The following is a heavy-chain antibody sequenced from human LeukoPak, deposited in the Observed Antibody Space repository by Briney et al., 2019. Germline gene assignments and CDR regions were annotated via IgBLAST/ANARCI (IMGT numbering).Heavy chain of an antibody. CDR3: ARNSRLVDY. D-gene: IGHD1/OR15-1a*01. V-gene: IGHV3-7*01. CDR1: GFTFRSYC. CDR2: IKQDGSEE. Sequence: GGSLRLSCVASGFTFRSYCMNWVRQAPGRGLEWVANIKQDGSEEYYVDSVKGRFTISRDNAKNSLYLQMNSLRVEDTAVYYCARNSRLVDYWGQGTLATVSS. J-gene: IGHJ4*02.